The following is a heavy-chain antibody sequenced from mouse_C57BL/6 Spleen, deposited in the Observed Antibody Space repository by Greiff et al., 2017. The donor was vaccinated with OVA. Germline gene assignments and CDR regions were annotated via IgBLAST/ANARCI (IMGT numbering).Heavy chain of an antibody. D-gene: IGHD4-1*01. CDR3: ARRTGIGFDY. V-gene: IGHV5-17*01. CDR1: GFTFSDYG. Sequence: EVKLMESGGGLVKPGGSLKLSCAASGFTFSDYGMHWVRQAPEKGLEWVAYISSGSSTIYYADTVKGRFTISRDNAKNTLFLQLTSLRSEDPAMYYCARRTGIGFDYWGQGTTLTVSS. J-gene: IGHJ2*01. CDR2: ISSGSSTI.